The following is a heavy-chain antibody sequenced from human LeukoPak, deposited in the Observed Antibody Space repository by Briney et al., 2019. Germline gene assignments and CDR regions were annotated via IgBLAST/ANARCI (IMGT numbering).Heavy chain of an antibody. CDR1: GGSISSDNW. CDR3: ATYYDISGYRFDY. D-gene: IGHD3-22*01. V-gene: IGHV4-4*02. CDR2: VLRSGST. J-gene: IGHJ4*02. Sequence: SETLSLTCAVSGGSISSDNWWSWIRQPPGKGLEWIGEVLRSGSTNYNPSPKSRVTMSIDTSKNQFSLKLNSVTAADKAVYYCATYYDISGYRFDYWGQGTLVTVSS.